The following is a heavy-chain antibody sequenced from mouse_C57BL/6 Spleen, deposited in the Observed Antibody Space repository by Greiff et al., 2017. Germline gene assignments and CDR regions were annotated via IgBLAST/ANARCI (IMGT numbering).Heavy chain of an antibody. V-gene: IGHV5-9-1*02. J-gene: IGHJ1*03. D-gene: IGHD1-1*01. CDR2: ISSGGDYI. Sequence: DVHLVESGEGLVKPGGSLKLSCAASGFTFSSYAMSWVRQTPEKRLEWVAYISSGGDYIYYADTVKGRFTISRDNARNTLYLQMSSRKSEDTAMYYGTRVRDYYGSSYWYFDVWGTGTTVTVSS. CDR3: TRVRDYYGSSYWYFDV. CDR1: GFTFSSYA.